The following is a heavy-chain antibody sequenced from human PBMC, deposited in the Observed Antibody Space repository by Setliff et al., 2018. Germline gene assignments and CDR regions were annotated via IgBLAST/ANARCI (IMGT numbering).Heavy chain of an antibody. D-gene: IGHD3-22*01. Sequence: PSETLSLTCTVSGGSISSGDYYWSWIRQPPGKGLEWIGYSYSSGSTYYNPSLTSRVSISVDTSKNQFSLKLSSGTAADTAVYYCARESRYYYDNLGTLDYWGQGTLVTVSS. CDR3: ARESRYYYDNLGTLDY. CDR2: SYSSGST. J-gene: IGHJ4*02. V-gene: IGHV4-30-4*08. CDR1: GGSISSGDYY.